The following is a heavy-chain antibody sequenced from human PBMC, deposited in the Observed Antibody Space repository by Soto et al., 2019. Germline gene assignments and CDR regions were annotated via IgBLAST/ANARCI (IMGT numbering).Heavy chain of an antibody. V-gene: IGHV3-48*02. J-gene: IGHJ5*02. CDR1: GFTFSSYS. D-gene: IGHD2-15*01. CDR2: ISSSSSTI. Sequence: GALRGSCAASGFTFSSYSMNWVRQAPGKGLEWVSYISSSSSTIYYADSVKGRFTISRDNAKNSLYLQMNSLRDEDTAVYYCAREPPQGVVAATYNWFDPWGQGTLVTVS. CDR3: AREPPQGVVAATYNWFDP.